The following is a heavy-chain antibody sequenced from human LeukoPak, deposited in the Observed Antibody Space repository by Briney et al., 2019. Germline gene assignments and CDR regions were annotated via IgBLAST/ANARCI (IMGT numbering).Heavy chain of an antibody. CDR1: GFTFNSYA. CDR3: AREDQQLPDY. J-gene: IGHJ4*02. D-gene: IGHD6-13*01. Sequence: GRSLRLSCTASGFTFNSYAMHWVRQAPGKGLEWVAVISKDGSNKYCVDSVKGRFTISRDNSKNTVYLQMGSLRAEDTAVYYCAREDQQLPDYWGQGTLVTVSS. V-gene: IGHV3-30-3*01. CDR2: ISKDGSNK.